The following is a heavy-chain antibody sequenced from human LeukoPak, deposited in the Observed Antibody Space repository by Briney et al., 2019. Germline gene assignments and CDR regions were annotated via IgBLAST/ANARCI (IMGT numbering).Heavy chain of an antibody. CDR3: ARGYSNYGYAFDI. J-gene: IGHJ3*02. D-gene: IGHD4-11*01. V-gene: IGHV3-21*01. CDR1: GFTLSAHG. Sequence: NPGGSLRLSCAASGFTLSAHGMNWVRQAPGKGLEWVSSISSSSIYIYYGDSVKGRFTISRDNARNSLYLQMNSLRAEDTAVYYCARGYSNYGYAFDIWGQGTMVTVSS. CDR2: ISSSSIYI.